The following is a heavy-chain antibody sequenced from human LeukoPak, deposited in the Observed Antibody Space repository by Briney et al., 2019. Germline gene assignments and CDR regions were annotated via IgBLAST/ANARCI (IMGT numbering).Heavy chain of an antibody. CDR1: GFTFSSYA. CDR2: ISYDGSNK. Sequence: GGSLRLSCAASGFTFSSYAMHWVRQAPGKGLEWGAVISYDGSNKYYADSVKGRFTISRDNSKNTLYLQMNSLRAEDTAVYYCARGEHYYDSSGSPDYWGQGTLVTVSS. J-gene: IGHJ4*02. V-gene: IGHV3-30*04. D-gene: IGHD3-22*01. CDR3: ARGEHYYDSSGSPDY.